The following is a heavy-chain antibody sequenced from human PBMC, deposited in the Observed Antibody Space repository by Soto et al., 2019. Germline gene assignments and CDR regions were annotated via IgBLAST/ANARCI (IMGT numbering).Heavy chain of an antibody. CDR1: GFTFISYA. V-gene: IGHV3-23*01. D-gene: IGHD3-3*01. Sequence: LKLSCAASGFTFISYAMSWVLQAPGKGLQWVSAISGSGGSTHYAASLKGRFTISRDNSKNTLYLQMNSLRAEDRAVYYCAKLVPYYDFWSAPGAFDMWGQGRMVTV. J-gene: IGHJ3*02. CDR3: AKLVPYYDFWSAPGAFDM. CDR2: ISGSGGST.